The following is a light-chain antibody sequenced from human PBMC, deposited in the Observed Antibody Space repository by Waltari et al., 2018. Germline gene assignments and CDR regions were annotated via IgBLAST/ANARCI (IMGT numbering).Light chain of an antibody. CDR3: AAWDDSLNGHWV. J-gene: IGLJ3*02. CDR1: YSNIGNNV. CDR2: RNE. Sequence: QSVLTQPPSASGTPGQRVTISCSGTYSNIGNNVVNWYQQFPGKAPKLLIYRNEQRPSGVPDRFSGSKSGSSASLAISGLQSEDEADYYCAAWDDSLNGHWVFGGGTKVTVL. V-gene: IGLV1-44*01.